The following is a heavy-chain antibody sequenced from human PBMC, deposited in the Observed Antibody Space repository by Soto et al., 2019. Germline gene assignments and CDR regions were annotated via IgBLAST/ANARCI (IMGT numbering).Heavy chain of an antibody. V-gene: IGHV3-53*01. J-gene: IGHJ4*02. CDR3: AKGGPGASSGLFEY. CDR1: GIAVSSNY. D-gene: IGHD3-10*01. Sequence: GGSLRLSCAVSGIAVSSNYMSWVRQAPGKGLEWVSVIYSDGTTNYAESVKGRFTISRDNSKNTVYLQMNSLRAEDTAVYYCAKGGPGASSGLFEYWGQGTLVTVSS. CDR2: IYSDGTT.